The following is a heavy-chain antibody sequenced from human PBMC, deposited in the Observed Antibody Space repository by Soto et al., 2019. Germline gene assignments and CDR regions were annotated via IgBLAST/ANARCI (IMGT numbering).Heavy chain of an antibody. D-gene: IGHD2-21*02. CDR1: GYNFIAYY. CDR3: AKYFGGDCRHFDA. Sequence: ASVKVSCKTSGYNFIAYYIYWVRQAPGQGPEWMGMINPSSGATNIAQKFQGRITVTSDSSTNTAYLQLSSLRSEDAAVYYCAKYFGGDCRHFDAWGQGTRVTVSS. J-gene: IGHJ4*02. CDR2: INPSSGAT. V-gene: IGHV1-46*01.